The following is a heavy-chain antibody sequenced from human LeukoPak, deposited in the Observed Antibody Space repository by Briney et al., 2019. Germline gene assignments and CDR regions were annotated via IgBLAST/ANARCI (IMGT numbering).Heavy chain of an antibody. CDR2: ISISSSHT. D-gene: IGHD1-26*01. J-gene: IGHJ4*01. V-gene: IGHV3-21*01. CDR3: ASLLLGGYSATDPRPDY. Sequence: GGSLRLSCAASGFTFNSYSMNWVRQAPGRGLEWVSSISISSSHTFYADSVEGRFTISRDNAKNSLFLQMNSLRAEDTAVYYCASLLLGGYSATDPRPDYWGQGTLVTVSS. CDR1: GFTFNSYS.